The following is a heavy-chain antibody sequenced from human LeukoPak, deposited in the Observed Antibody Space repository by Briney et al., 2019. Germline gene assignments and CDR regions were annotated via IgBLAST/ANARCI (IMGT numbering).Heavy chain of an antibody. CDR2: LNPNSGGT. CDR3: ARYMTTVTSYYYYYMDV. CDR1: GYTFTGYY. D-gene: IGHD4-17*01. V-gene: IGHV1-2*02. Sequence: ASVKVSCKTSGYTFTGYYMHWVRQAPGQGLEWMGWLNPNSGGTNYAQKFQGRVTMTRDTSISTAYMELSRLRSDDTAVYYCARYMTTVTSYYYYYMDVWGKGTTVTVSS. J-gene: IGHJ6*03.